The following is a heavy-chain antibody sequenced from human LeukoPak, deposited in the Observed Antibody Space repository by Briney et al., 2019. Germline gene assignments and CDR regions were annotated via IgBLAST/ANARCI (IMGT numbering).Heavy chain of an antibody. CDR3: ARQDIVVVPAAINY. Sequence: PSETLSLTCTVSGGSISSSSYYWGWLRQPPGKGLEWIGSIYYSGSTYYNPPLKSRVTISVDTSKNQFSLKLSSVTAADTAVYYCARQDIVVVPAAINYWGQGTLVTVSS. D-gene: IGHD2-2*02. CDR1: GGSISSSSYY. V-gene: IGHV4-39*01. J-gene: IGHJ4*02. CDR2: IYYSGST.